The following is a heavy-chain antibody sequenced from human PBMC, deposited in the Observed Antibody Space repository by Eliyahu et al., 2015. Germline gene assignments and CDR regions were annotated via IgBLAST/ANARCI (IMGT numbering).Heavy chain of an antibody. CDR2: IXGSGGST. J-gene: IGHJ4*02. CDR3: AKTLRGTMIVVVITYFDY. D-gene: IGHD3-22*01. V-gene: IGHV3-23*01. Sequence: EVQLLESGGGLVQPGGSLRXSCAAXGFPFXXXARSWVRQAPGKGLEWVSAIXGSGGSTYYADSVKGRFTISRDNSKNTLYLQMNSLRAEDTAVYYCAKTLRGTMIVVVITYFDYWGQGTLVTVSS. CDR1: GFPFXXXA.